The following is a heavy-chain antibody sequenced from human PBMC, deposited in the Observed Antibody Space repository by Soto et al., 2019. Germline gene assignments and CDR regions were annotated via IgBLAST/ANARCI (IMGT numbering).Heavy chain of an antibody. D-gene: IGHD3-9*01. Sequence: NPSETLSLTCAVYGGSFSGYYWSWIRQPPGKGLEWIGEINHSGSTNYNPSLKSRVTISVDTSKNQFSLKLSSVTAADTAVYYCAREYYDILTGYYRAWDYWGQGTLVTVSS. CDR2: INHSGST. J-gene: IGHJ4*02. V-gene: IGHV4-34*01. CDR1: GGSFSGYY. CDR3: AREYYDILTGYYRAWDY.